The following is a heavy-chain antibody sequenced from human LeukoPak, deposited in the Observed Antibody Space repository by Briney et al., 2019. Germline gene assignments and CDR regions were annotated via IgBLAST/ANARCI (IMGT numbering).Heavy chain of an antibody. CDR1: GFTFSSYG. CDR2: ISFDGSNE. Sequence: GRSLRLSCAASGFTFSSYGMHWVRQSPGRGLEWVSFISFDGSNEFYADSLKGRFTISRDNSKDTLYLQMDSLRAEDTALYYCAREEHDYVWGSYRYYYYYGIDVWGQGTTVTVSS. D-gene: IGHD3-16*02. V-gene: IGHV3-30*03. J-gene: IGHJ6*02. CDR3: AREEHDYVWGSYRYYYYYGIDV.